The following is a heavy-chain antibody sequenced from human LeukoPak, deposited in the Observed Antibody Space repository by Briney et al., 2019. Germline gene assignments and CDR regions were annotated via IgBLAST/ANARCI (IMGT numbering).Heavy chain of an antibody. Sequence: SETLSLTCTVSGVSISGYYWSWIRQPPGKGLEWIGYIYYSGTTNYNPSLKSRVTISVDTSKNQFSLKLNSVTAADTAVYYCARLGIAAAAYFDYWGQGNLVTVSS. J-gene: IGHJ4*02. CDR3: ARLGIAAAAYFDY. D-gene: IGHD6-13*01. CDR2: IYYSGTT. V-gene: IGHV4-59*08. CDR1: GVSISGYY.